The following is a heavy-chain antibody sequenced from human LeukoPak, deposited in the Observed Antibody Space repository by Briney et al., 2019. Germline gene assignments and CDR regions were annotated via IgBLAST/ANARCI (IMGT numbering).Heavy chain of an antibody. CDR3: ASAASKVEYYGMDV. D-gene: IGHD5-18*01. CDR1: GGSISSYY. J-gene: IGHJ6*02. Sequence: SETLSLTCTVSGGSISSYYWSWIRQPPGKGLEWIGYIYYIGSTNYNPSLKSRVTISVDTSKNQFSLKLNSVTAAGTAVYYCASAASKVEYYGMDVWGQGTTVTVSS. CDR2: IYYIGST. V-gene: IGHV4-59*01.